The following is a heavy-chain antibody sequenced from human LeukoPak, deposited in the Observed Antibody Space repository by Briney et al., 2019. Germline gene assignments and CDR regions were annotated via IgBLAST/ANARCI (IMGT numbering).Heavy chain of an antibody. CDR2: IIPIFGTA. V-gene: IGHV1-69*01. D-gene: IGHD1-20*01. J-gene: IGHJ4*02. CDR3: ASPTYNWNYGALDN. CDR1: GGTFSSYA. Sequence: SVKVSCKASGGTFSSYAISWVRQAPGQGLEWMGGIIPIFGTANYAQKFQGRVTITADESTSTVFMELSSLSSDDTAVYYCASPTYNWNYGALDNWGQGTLVTVSS.